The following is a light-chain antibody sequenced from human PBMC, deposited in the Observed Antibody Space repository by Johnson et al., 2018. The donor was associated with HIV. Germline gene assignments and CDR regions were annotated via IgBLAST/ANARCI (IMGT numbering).Light chain of an antibody. V-gene: IGLV1-51*01. Sequence: QSVLTQPPSVSAAPGQKVTISCSGSSSNIGKNYVSWYQQLPGTAPKLLIYDNNKRPSGIPDRFSGSKSGTSATLGITGPQTGDEADYYCGTWDSSLSAHVFGTGTKVTGL. CDR1: SSNIGKNY. J-gene: IGLJ1*01. CDR2: DNN. CDR3: GTWDSSLSAHV.